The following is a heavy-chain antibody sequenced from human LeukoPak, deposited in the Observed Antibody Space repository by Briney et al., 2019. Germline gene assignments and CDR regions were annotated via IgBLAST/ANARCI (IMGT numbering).Heavy chain of an antibody. CDR1: GFTFSNAW. CDR3: TTDPSQYYYYYMDV. CDR2: IKSKTDGGTT. J-gene: IGHJ6*03. Sequence: GGSLRLSCAASGFTFSNAWMSWVRQAPGKGLEWVGRIKSKTDGGTTDYAAPVKGRFTISRDDSKNTLYLQMNGLKTEDTAVYYCTTDPSQYYYYYMDVWGKGTTVTVSS. V-gene: IGHV3-15*01.